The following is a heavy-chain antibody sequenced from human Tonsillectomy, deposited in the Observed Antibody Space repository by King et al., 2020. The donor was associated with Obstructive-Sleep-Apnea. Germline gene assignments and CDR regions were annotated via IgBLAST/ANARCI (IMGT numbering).Heavy chain of an antibody. CDR2: IWYDGGTK. D-gene: IGHD3-10*01. CDR1: GFSFSTYG. CDR3: ARDMTQYYGSGSSPDY. V-gene: IGHV3-33*01. Sequence: VQLVESGGGVVQPGRSLRLSCAASGFSFSTYGMHWVRQTPGKGLEWLAVIWYDGGTKHYEDSVKGRFTVSRDNSENTVYLQMNSLRVEDTAVYYCARDMTQYYGSGSSPDYWGQGTLVIVSS. J-gene: IGHJ4*02.